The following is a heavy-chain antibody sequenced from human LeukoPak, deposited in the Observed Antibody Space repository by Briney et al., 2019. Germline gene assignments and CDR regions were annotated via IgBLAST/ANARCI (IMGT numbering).Heavy chain of an antibody. Sequence: GGSLRLSCAASGFTFSSYWMSWVRQAPGKGLEWVANIKQDGSEKYYVDSVKGRFTISRDNAKNSLYLQMNSLRAEDTAVYYCARDVVPAARFRAGYYFDYWGQGTLVTVSS. D-gene: IGHD2-2*01. J-gene: IGHJ4*02. CDR3: ARDVVPAARFRAGYYFDY. CDR1: GFTFSSYW. CDR2: IKQDGSEK. V-gene: IGHV3-7*01.